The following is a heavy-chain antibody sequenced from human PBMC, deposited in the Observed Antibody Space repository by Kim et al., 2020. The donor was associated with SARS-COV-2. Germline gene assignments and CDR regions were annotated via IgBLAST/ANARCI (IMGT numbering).Heavy chain of an antibody. J-gene: IGHJ2*01. D-gene: IGHD6-19*01. CDR3: AKRLQQWLVHWYFDL. V-gene: IGHV3-23*01. Sequence: DSVKGRFTIYRDNSKNTLYLQMNSMRAEDTAVYYCAKRLQQWLVHWYFDLWGRGTLVTVSS.